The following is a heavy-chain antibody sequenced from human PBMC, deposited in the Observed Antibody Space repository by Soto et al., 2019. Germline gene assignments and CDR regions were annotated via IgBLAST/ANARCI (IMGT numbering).Heavy chain of an antibody. D-gene: IGHD2-15*01. CDR2: IYYSGGT. CDR1: GGSISSSSYY. J-gene: IGHJ4*02. CDR3: ARHTPVISISDH. Sequence: SETLSLTCTVSGGSISSSSYYWGWIRQPPGKGLEWIGSIYYSGGTYYNPSLKSRVTISVDTSKNQFSLKLSSVTAADTAVYYCARHTPVISISDHWGQGTLVTVSS. V-gene: IGHV4-39*01.